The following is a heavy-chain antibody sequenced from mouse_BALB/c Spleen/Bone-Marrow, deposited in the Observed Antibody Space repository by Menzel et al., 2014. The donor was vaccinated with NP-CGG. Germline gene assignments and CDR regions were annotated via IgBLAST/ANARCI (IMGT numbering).Heavy chain of an antibody. CDR3: ARAYYGNFYYAMDY. J-gene: IGHJ4*01. Sequence: LVESGPELVKPGAPVKVSCKASGYSFTDYKMYWVKQSHGKSLEWIGYIDPYNGGTSYNQKFKGKATLTVDKSSSTAFMHLNSLTSEDSAVYYCARAYYGNFYYAMDYWGQGTSVTVSS. CDR2: IDPYNGGT. CDR1: GYSFTDYK. D-gene: IGHD2-10*01. V-gene: IGHV1S135*01.